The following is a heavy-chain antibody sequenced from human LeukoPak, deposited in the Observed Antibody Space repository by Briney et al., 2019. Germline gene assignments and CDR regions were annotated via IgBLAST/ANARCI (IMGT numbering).Heavy chain of an antibody. J-gene: IGHJ4*02. CDR1: GGSISSYY. V-gene: IGHV4-59*01. CDR3: ARVTVTTPEYYFDY. Sequence: PSETLSLTCTVSGGSISSYYWSWIRQPPGKGLEWIGYISKSGSTNYNPSLKSRVTISLDTSKNQFSLKLSSVTAADTAMYYCARVTVTTPEYYFDYWGQGTLVPVSS. D-gene: IGHD4-17*01. CDR2: ISKSGST.